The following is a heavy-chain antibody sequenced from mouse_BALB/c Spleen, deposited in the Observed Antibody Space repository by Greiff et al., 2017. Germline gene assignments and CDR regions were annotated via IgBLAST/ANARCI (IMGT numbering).Heavy chain of an antibody. Sequence: DVKLQESGPGLVKPSQSLSLTCSVTGYSITSGYYWNWIRQFPGNKLEWMGYISYDGSNNYNPSLKNRISITRDTSKNQFFLKLNSVTTEDTATYYCARDFLYGLYAMDYWGQGTSVTVSS. D-gene: IGHD1-1*02. CDR3: ARDFLYGLYAMDY. CDR2: ISYDGSN. V-gene: IGHV3-6*02. J-gene: IGHJ4*01. CDR1: GYSITSGYY.